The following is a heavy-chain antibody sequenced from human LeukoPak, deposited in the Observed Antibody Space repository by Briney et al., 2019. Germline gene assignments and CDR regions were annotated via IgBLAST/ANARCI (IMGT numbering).Heavy chain of an antibody. D-gene: IGHD3-10*01. CDR2: ISSSGSTI. CDR3: ARDFITMVRGVTMDV. Sequence: PGGSLRLSCAASGFTFSSYEMNWVRQAPGKGLEWVSYISSSGSTIYYADPVKGRFTISRDNAKNSLYLQMNSLRAEDTAVYYCARDFITMVRGVTMDVWGKGTTVTVSS. J-gene: IGHJ6*03. V-gene: IGHV3-48*03. CDR1: GFTFSSYE.